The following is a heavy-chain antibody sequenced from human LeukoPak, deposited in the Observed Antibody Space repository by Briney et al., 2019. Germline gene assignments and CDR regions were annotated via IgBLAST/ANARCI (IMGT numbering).Heavy chain of an antibody. CDR3: ARDGAVAGTLGY. Sequence: GGSLRLSCAASGFTVSSNYMNWVRQAPGKGLEWVSSISSSSSYIYYADSVKGRFTISRDNAKNSLYLQMNSLRAEDTAVYYCARDGAVAGTLGYWGQGTLVTVSS. V-gene: IGHV3-21*01. CDR2: ISSSSSYI. D-gene: IGHD6-19*01. J-gene: IGHJ4*02. CDR1: GFTVSSNY.